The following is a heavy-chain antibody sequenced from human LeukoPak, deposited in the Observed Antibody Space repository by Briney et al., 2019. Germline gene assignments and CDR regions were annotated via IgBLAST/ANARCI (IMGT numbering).Heavy chain of an antibody. D-gene: IGHD1-1*01. J-gene: IGHJ4*02. Sequence: GGSLRLSCAASGFTFTTYSMTWVHQAPGKGLEWVSTINPGGITTYYADSVKGRFTISRDNSKNTVSLQMDSLRADDTAVYYCAKDRAGTPWADWGQGTLVTVSS. CDR2: INPGGITT. V-gene: IGHV3-23*01. CDR1: GFTFTTYS. CDR3: AKDRAGTPWAD.